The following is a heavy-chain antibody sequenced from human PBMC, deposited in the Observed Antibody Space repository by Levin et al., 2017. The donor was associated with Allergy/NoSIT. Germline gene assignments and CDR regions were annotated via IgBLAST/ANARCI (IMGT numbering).Heavy chain of an antibody. CDR2: ISYDGSNK. J-gene: IGHJ4*02. Sequence: PGESLKISCAASGFTFNTYAMHWFCQVPGKGLEWVAVISYDGSNKYYGDSVKGRFTISRDNSINTLYLQMNSLRAEDTALYLCARDTTAAGLCGGSGCYRNDYWGQGTLVTVSS. CDR3: ARDTTAAGLCGGSGCYRNDY. V-gene: IGHV3-30*04. CDR1: GFTFNTYA. D-gene: IGHD2-15*01.